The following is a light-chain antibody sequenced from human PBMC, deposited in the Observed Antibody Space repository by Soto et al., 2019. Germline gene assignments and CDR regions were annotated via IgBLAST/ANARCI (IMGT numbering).Light chain of an antibody. J-gene: IGKJ5*01. CDR2: DAS. CDR3: QQYSTSPT. V-gene: IGKV3-15*01. CDR1: QTIRSD. Sequence: IVITQSPVAVSVSPGERATLSCRASQTIRSDLAWYQQKPGQAPRLLISDASTRATSIPARFNGSGSGTEFTLAISSLQSEDFAVYYCQQYSTSPTFGEGRRLE.